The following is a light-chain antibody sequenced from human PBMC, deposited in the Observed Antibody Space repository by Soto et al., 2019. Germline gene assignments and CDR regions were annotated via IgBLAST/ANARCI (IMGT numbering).Light chain of an antibody. V-gene: IGLV2-14*01. CDR2: EVS. Sequence: QSVLTQPASVSGSPGQSITISCTGTSSDVGGYSYVSWYQQHPGKTPKLMIYEVSNRPSGVSHRFSGSKSGNTASLTISGLQAEDEADYYCSLYTSSSTVAFGGGTKVTVL. J-gene: IGLJ2*01. CDR1: SSDVGGYSY. CDR3: SLYTSSSTVA.